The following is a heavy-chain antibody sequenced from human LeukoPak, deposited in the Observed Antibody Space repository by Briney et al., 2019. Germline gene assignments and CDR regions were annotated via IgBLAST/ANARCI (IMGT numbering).Heavy chain of an antibody. J-gene: IGHJ6*02. CDR2: FGPEDGET. D-gene: IGHD3-10*01. Sequence: GASVKVSCKVSGCTLTELSMHWVRQAPGKGLEWMGGFGPEDGETIYAQKFQGRVTMTEDTSTDTAYMELSSLRSEDTAVYYCAIDGTWFGELYGMDVWGQGTTVTVSS. V-gene: IGHV1-24*01. CDR1: GCTLTELS. CDR3: AIDGTWFGELYGMDV.